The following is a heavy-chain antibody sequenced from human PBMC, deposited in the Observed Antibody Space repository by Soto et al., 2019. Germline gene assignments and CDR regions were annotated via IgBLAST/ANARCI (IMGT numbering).Heavy chain of an antibody. J-gene: IGHJ4*02. CDR2: IYYSGST. CDR1: GGSISSGDYY. V-gene: IGHV4-30-4*01. D-gene: IGHD3-16*01. Sequence: SETLSLTCTVSGGSISSGDYYWSCIRQPPGKGLEWIGYIYYSGSTYYNPSPKSRVTISVDTSKNQFSLKLSSVTAADTAVYYCARGAATEGGFDYWGQGTLVTVSS. CDR3: ARGAATEGGFDY.